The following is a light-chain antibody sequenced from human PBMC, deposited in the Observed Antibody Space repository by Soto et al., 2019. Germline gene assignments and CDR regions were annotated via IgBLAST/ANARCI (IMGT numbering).Light chain of an antibody. V-gene: IGKV1-5*03. Sequence: DIQMTQSPSTLSASVGDRVTITCRASQSISSWLAWYQQKPGKAPKFLIYKASNLESGVPSRFSGSGSGTEFTLTLSSLEPDDFSNYYWQHYHSYPITFGQGTRLEIK. CDR3: QHYHSYPIT. J-gene: IGKJ5*01. CDR1: QSISSW. CDR2: KAS.